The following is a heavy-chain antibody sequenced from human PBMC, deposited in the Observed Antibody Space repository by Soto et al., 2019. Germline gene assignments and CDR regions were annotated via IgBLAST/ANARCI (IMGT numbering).Heavy chain of an antibody. Sequence: XETLTLACAVAGYSISSGSSWGWIRQPPGKGLEWIGSIYHSGSTYYNPSLKSRVTISVDTSKNQFSLKLSSVTAADTAVYYCARAPRYYYDSSGYPRGRWFDHWGQGTLVTVSS. CDR3: ARAPRYYYDSSGYPRGRWFDH. J-gene: IGHJ5*02. CDR2: IYHSGST. CDR1: GYSISSGSS. V-gene: IGHV4-38-2*01. D-gene: IGHD3-22*01.